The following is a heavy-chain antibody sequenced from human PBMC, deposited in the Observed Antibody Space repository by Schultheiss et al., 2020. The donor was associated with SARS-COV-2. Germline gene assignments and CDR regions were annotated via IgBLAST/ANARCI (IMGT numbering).Heavy chain of an antibody. CDR1: GFTFSSYW. Sequence: GGSLRLSCATSGFTFSSYWMHWVRQAPGKGLVWVSRINSDGSSTSYADSVKGRFTISRDNSKNTLFLQMNSLRAEDTAVYYCARGRRITIFGVVRDFSAFDIWGQGTMVTVSS. CDR2: INSDGSST. CDR3: ARGRRITIFGVVRDFSAFDI. J-gene: IGHJ3*02. D-gene: IGHD3-3*01. V-gene: IGHV3-74*01.